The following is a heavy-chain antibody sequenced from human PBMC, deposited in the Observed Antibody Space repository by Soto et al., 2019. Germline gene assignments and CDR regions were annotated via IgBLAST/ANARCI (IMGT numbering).Heavy chain of an antibody. CDR3: ARVRAALWSAHSRQNENDY. D-gene: IGHD3-3*01. Sequence: ASVKVSCKASGYTFSSYYIHWVRQAPGQGLEWIGIINPNGGSTNYAQNFKGRLTVTRDTSTATVYMELSSLRSEDTAVYYCARVRAALWSAHSRQNENDYWGQGTLVTVSS. V-gene: IGHV1-46*01. J-gene: IGHJ4*02. CDR2: INPNGGST. CDR1: GYTFSSYY.